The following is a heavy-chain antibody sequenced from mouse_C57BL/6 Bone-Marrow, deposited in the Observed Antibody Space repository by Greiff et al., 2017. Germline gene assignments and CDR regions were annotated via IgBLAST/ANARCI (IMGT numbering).Heavy chain of an antibody. CDR3: ARWGTTVWDAMDY. CDR2: INPYNGGT. Sequence: VQLQQSGPVLVKPGASVKMSCKASGYTFTDYYMNWVKQSHGKSLEWIGVINPYNGGTSYNQKFKGKATLTVDKSSSTAYMEINSLTSEDSAVYYCARWGTTVWDAMDYWGQGTSVTVSS. V-gene: IGHV1-19*01. J-gene: IGHJ4*01. CDR1: GYTFTDYY. D-gene: IGHD1-1*01.